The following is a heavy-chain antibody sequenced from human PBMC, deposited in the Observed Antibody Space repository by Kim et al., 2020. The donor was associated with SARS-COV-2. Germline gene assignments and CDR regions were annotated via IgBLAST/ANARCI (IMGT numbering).Heavy chain of an antibody. CDR1: GFTVSSNY. J-gene: IGHJ4*02. D-gene: IGHD2-21*01. CDR2: IYSGGST. Sequence: GGSLRLSCAASGFTVSSNYMSWVRQAPGKGLEWVSVIYSGGSTYYADSVKGRFTISRDNSKNTLYLQMNSLRAEDTAVYYCARSGYCGGDCYQGLLDYWGQGTLVTVSS. CDR3: ARSGYCGGDCYQGLLDY. V-gene: IGHV3-53*01.